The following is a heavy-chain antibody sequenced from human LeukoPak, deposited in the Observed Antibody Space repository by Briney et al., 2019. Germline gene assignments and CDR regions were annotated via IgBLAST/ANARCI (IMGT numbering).Heavy chain of an antibody. CDR1: GYTFTSYY. CDR2: INPSGGST. CDR3: ARGRPERYFDWLLSS. D-gene: IGHD3-9*01. J-gene: IGHJ4*02. Sequence: ASVKVSCKASGYTFTSYYMHWVRQAPGQGLEWMGIINPSGGSTSYAQKFQGRVTMTRDMSTSTVYMELSSLRSEDTAVYYCARGRPERYFDWLLSSWGQGTLVTVSS. V-gene: IGHV1-46*01.